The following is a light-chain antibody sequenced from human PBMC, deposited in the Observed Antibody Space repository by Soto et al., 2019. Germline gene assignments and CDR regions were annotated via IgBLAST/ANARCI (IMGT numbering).Light chain of an antibody. V-gene: IGKV3-20*01. CDR2: GAS. Sequence: EVVLTQSPGTLSLSPGEGATFSCRASQNIDNDYLAWYQQKPGQSPRLLIYGASSRATGIPDRFSGSGSGTDFTLTISRLEPDDFAMYYCQQYGRSPSWTFGQGTRVEIQ. J-gene: IGKJ1*01. CDR3: QQYGRSPSWT. CDR1: QNIDNDY.